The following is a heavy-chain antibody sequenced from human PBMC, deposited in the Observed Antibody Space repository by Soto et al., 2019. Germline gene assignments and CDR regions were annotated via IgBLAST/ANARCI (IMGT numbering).Heavy chain of an antibody. Sequence: EVQLVESGGGLVKPGGSLRLSCAASGFTFSNAWMNWVRQAPGKGLEWVGRIKSKTDGGTTDYAAPVKGRFTISRDDSKNTMHLQMNSLKTEDTAVYYCTTEGYGDYPLEIGMDVWGQGTTVTVSS. J-gene: IGHJ6*02. V-gene: IGHV3-15*07. CDR3: TTEGYGDYPLEIGMDV. CDR1: GFTFSNAW. CDR2: IKSKTDGGTT. D-gene: IGHD4-17*01.